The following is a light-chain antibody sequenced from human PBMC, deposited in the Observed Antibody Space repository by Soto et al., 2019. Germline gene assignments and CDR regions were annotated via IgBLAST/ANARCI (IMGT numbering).Light chain of an antibody. J-gene: IGLJ1*01. V-gene: IGLV1-40*01. Sequence: QSVLTQPASVSGAPGQRVTISCTGSSSNIGAGYDVHWYQQLPGTARKLLIYGNSNRPSGVPDRFSGSKSGTSASLAITGLRAEDEADYYCQSYDSSLSGSSVFGTGTKLTAL. CDR1: SSNIGAGYD. CDR2: GNS. CDR3: QSYDSSLSGSSV.